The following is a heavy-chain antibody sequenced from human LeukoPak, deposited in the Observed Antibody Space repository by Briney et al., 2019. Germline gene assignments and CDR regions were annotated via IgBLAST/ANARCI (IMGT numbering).Heavy chain of an antibody. CDR1: GYSFTSYW. J-gene: IGHJ4*02. Sequence: GESLKISCKGSGYSFTSYWIGWVRQMHGKGLEWMGTIYPGDSVTRYSPSFQGQVTISADKTISTAYLRWSSLKASDTAMYYCARHVDSSGWYYFDYWGQGTLVTVSS. CDR2: IYPGDSVT. V-gene: IGHV5-51*01. CDR3: ARHVDSSGWYYFDY. D-gene: IGHD6-19*01.